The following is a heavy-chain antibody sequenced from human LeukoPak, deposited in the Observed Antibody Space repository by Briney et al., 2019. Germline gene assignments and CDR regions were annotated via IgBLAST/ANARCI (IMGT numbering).Heavy chain of an antibody. J-gene: IGHJ4*02. D-gene: IGHD3-9*01. CDR2: INPNSGGT. Sequence: ASVKVSCKASGYIFTSYGISWVRQAPGQGLEWMGWINPNSGGTNYAQKFQGRVTMTRDTSISTAYMELSRLRSDDTAVYYCARDLVMATPLGYYDILTGYQFDYWGQGTLVTVSS. CDR1: GYIFTSYG. CDR3: ARDLVMATPLGYYDILTGYQFDY. V-gene: IGHV1-2*02.